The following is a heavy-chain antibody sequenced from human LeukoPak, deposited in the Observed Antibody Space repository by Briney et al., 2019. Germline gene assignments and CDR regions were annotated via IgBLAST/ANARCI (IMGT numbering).Heavy chain of an antibody. J-gene: IGHJ4*02. CDR1: GFTSSSYS. CDR2: ISSSSSYI. D-gene: IGHD6-13*01. Sequence: GGSLRLSCAASGFTSSSYSMNWVRQAPGKGLEWVSSISSSSSYIYYADPVKGRFTISRDNAKNSLYLQMNSLRAEDTAVYYCARDIFLAAAGGIDYWGQGTLVTVSS. V-gene: IGHV3-21*01. CDR3: ARDIFLAAAGGIDY.